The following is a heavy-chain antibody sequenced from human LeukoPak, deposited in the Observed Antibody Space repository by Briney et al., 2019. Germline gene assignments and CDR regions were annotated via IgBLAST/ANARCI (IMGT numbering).Heavy chain of an antibody. Sequence: PSETLSLTCTVSGGSISSGSYYWSWIRQPAGKGLEWIGRIYTSGSTNYDPSLKSRVTISVDTSKNQFSLKLSSVTAADTAVYYCVTSRAELWGRGTLVTVSS. V-gene: IGHV4-61*02. CDR3: VTSRAEL. CDR1: GGSISSGSYY. J-gene: IGHJ2*01. CDR2: IYTSGST. D-gene: IGHD2-2*01.